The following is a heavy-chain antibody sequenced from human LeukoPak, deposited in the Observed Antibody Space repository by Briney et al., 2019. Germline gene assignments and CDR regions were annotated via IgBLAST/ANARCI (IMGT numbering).Heavy chain of an antibody. Sequence: GGSLRLSCAASGFTFSSYDMHWVRQATGKGLEWVSAIGTAGDTYYPGSVKGRFTISRENAKNSLYLQMNSLRAGDTAVYYCARSAFNDYGDYRFDYWGQGTLVTVSS. CDR3: ARSAFNDYGDYRFDY. CDR1: GFTFSSYD. J-gene: IGHJ4*02. CDR2: IGTAGDT. V-gene: IGHV3-13*01. D-gene: IGHD4-17*01.